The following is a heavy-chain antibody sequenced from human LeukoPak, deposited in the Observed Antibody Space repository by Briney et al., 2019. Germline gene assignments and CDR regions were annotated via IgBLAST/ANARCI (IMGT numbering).Heavy chain of an antibody. CDR3: ARDSLGGSYFDY. D-gene: IGHD1-26*01. Sequence: SETLSLICTVSGGSISSYYWSWIRQPPGKGLEWIGYIYYSGSTNYNPSLKSRVTISVDTSKNQFSLKLSSVTAADTAVYYCARDSLGGSYFDYWSQGTLVTVSS. V-gene: IGHV4-59*01. CDR2: IYYSGST. CDR1: GGSISSYY. J-gene: IGHJ4*02.